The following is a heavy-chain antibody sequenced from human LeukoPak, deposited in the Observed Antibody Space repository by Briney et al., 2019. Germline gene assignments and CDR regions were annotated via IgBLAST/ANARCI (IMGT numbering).Heavy chain of an antibody. V-gene: IGHV3-23*01. CDR3: AKDRPNYYGSNGHYYRRDGDY. D-gene: IGHD3-22*01. CDR1: GFTFSIYA. Sequence: GGSLRLSCAASGFTFSIYAMSWVRQPPGKGLQWVSSITSSGDGTYYADSVEGRFTISRDNSENMLYLQMNSLRVEDTAVYFWAKDRPNYYGSNGHYYRRDGDYWGQGTLVAVSS. J-gene: IGHJ4*02. CDR2: ITSSGDGT.